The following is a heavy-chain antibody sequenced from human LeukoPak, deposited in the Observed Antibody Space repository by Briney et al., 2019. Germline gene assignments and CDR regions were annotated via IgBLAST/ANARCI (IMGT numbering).Heavy chain of an antibody. CDR3: AKGGRDGYNNWFDP. J-gene: IGHJ5*02. V-gene: IGHV3-48*01. CDR1: GFTFSSYS. CDR2: ISSSSSTI. D-gene: IGHD5-24*01. Sequence: GGSLRLSCAASGFTFSSYSMNWVRQAPGKGLEWVSYISSSSSTIYYADSVKGRFTISKDNAKNSPYLQMNSLRAEDTAVYYCAKGGRDGYNNWFDPWGQGTLVTVSS.